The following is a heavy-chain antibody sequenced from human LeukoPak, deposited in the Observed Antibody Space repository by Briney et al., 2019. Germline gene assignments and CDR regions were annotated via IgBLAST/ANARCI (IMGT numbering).Heavy chain of an antibody. CDR3: ARAYYGRTTYTAYHFDD. Sequence: EGSLRLSCAASGFTFNKYWMTWVRQAPGKGLEWVANVNQDGTEKYYVDSVKGRFNISRDNAKNSLYLQMNSLRAEDMAVYYCARAYYGRTTYTAYHFDDWGQGTLVTVSS. CDR2: VNQDGTEK. CDR1: GFTFNKYW. D-gene: IGHD3-10*01. V-gene: IGHV3-7*03. J-gene: IGHJ4*02.